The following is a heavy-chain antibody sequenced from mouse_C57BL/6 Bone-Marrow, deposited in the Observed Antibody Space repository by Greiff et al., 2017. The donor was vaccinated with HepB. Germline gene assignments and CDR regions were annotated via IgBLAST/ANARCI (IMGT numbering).Heavy chain of an antibody. CDR2: IHPSDSDT. Sequence: QVQLKQPGAELVKPGASVKVSCKASGYTFTSYWMHWVKQRPGQGLEWIGRIHPSDSDTNYNQKFKGKATLTVDKSSSTAYMQLSSLTSEDSAVYYCAITQIGSSSYAMDYWGQGTSVTVSS. V-gene: IGHV1-74*01. D-gene: IGHD1-1*01. CDR1: GYTFTSYW. J-gene: IGHJ4*01. CDR3: AITQIGSSSYAMDY.